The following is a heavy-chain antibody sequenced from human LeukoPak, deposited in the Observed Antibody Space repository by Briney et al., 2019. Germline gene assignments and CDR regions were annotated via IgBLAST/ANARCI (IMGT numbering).Heavy chain of an antibody. CDR2: ISSSGSTV. CDR1: GFPFSTSS. J-gene: IGHJ3*02. CDR3: TRDSFYAFKI. V-gene: IGHV3-48*01. Sequence: GGSLRLSCAASGFPFSTSSMTWVRQAAGRGLEWVSYISSSGSTVFYADSVKGRFTISRDNAKNTLYLLLSSLRAEDTAIYYCTRDSFYAFKIWGQGTMVTVSS. D-gene: IGHD3-16*02.